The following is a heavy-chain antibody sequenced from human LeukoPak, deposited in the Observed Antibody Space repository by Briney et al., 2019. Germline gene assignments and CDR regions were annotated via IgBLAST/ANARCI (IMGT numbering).Heavy chain of an antibody. D-gene: IGHD3-22*01. V-gene: IGHV1-18*01. Sequence: ASVKVSCKASGYTFTSYDINWVRQATGQGLEWMGWMNPNSGNTNYAQKLQGRVTMTTDTSTSTAYMELRSLRSDDTAVYYCARDPGRDYYDSSGYYYGGLDAFDIWGQGTMVTVSS. CDR3: ARDPGRDYYDSSGYYYGGLDAFDI. CDR1: GYTFTSYD. CDR2: MNPNSGNT. J-gene: IGHJ3*02.